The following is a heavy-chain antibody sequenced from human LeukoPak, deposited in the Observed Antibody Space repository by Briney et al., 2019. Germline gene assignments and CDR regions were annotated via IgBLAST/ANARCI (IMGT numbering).Heavy chain of an antibody. CDR2: ISGDGGST. CDR1: GFTFDDYA. D-gene: IGHD3-22*01. V-gene: IGHV3-43*02. Sequence: GGSLRLSCAASGFTFDDYAMHWVRQAPGKGLEWVSLISGDGGSTYYADSVKGRFTISRDISKNSLYLQMNSLRTEDTALYYCAKVGGRDSSGYYYFLNYFDYWGQGTLVTVSS. J-gene: IGHJ4*02. CDR3: AKVGGRDSSGYYYFLNYFDY.